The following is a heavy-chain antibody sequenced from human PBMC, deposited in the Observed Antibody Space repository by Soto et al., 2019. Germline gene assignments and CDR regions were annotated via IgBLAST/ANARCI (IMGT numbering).Heavy chain of an antibody. CDR1: GFTFSTYA. CDR3: AKVGFPDRYGYLFYY. D-gene: IGHD5-18*01. V-gene: IGHV3-23*01. Sequence: EVQLLESGGGLVQPGGSLRLSCAASGFTFSTYAMTWVRQAPGKGLEWVSAISASGGSTYYADSVKGRFTISRDNSKNTLYLQMHSLRVEDTAVYYCAKVGFPDRYGYLFYYWGLGTLVTVSS. J-gene: IGHJ4*02. CDR2: ISASGGST.